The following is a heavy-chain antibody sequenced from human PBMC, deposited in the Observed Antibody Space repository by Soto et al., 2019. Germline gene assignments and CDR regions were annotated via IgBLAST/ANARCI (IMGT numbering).Heavy chain of an antibody. V-gene: IGHV3-30*18. CDR2: VSYDGGTK. J-gene: IGHJ4*02. Sequence: QAQLVEFGGGVVQPGRSLRLSCAASGFTFSSFAMHWVRQAPGKGLEWVAIVSYDGGTKYYADSVKGRFTISRDNSKNTLYLQMNSLRTEDTAVYYCANLPPRENKYEPADYWGQGTLVTVSS. CDR1: GFTFSSFA. CDR3: ANLPPRENKYEPADY. D-gene: IGHD3-16*01.